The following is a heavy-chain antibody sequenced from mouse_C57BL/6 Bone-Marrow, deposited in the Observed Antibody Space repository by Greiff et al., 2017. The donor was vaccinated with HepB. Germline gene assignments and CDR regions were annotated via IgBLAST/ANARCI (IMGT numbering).Heavy chain of an antibody. V-gene: IGHV1-72*01. CDR2: IDPNSGGT. CDR1: GYTFTSYW. Sequence: QVQLQQPGAELVKPGASVKLSCKASGYTFTSYWLHWVKQRPGRGLEGSGRIDPNSGGTKYNEKFKSKATLTVDKPPSTAYMQLSSLTSEDSAVYYCAREYYSGSSYDWYFDVWGTGTTVTVSS. D-gene: IGHD1-1*01. CDR3: AREYYSGSSYDWYFDV. J-gene: IGHJ1*03.